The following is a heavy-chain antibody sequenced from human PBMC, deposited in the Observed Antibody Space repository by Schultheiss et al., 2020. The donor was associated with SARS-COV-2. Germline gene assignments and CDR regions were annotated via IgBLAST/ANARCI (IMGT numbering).Heavy chain of an antibody. V-gene: IGHV4-39*01. CDR2: IYYSGST. CDR3: RRLGTAFDY. J-gene: IGHJ4*02. Sequence: SQTLSLTCTVSGGSIGSNTYYWGWIRQPPGKGLEWIGSIYYSGSTYYNPSLKSRVTISVDTSKNQFSLKLSSVTAADTAMYYCRRLGTAFDYWGQGTLVTVSS. CDR1: GGSIGSNTYY. D-gene: IGHD3-16*01.